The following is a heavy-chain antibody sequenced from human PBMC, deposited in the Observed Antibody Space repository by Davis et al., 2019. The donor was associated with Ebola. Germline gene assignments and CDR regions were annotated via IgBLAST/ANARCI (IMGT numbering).Heavy chain of an antibody. CDR3: ARSAEVPAAIGFFDY. D-gene: IGHD2-2*02. CDR1: GGSISSYY. J-gene: IGHJ4*02. V-gene: IGHV4-59*12. Sequence: PSETLSLTCTVSGGSISSYYWSWIRQPPGKGLEWIGYIYYSGSTNYNPSLKSRVTISVDKSKNQFSLKLSSVTAADTAVYYCARSAEVPAAIGFFDYWGQGTLVTVSS. CDR2: IYYSGST.